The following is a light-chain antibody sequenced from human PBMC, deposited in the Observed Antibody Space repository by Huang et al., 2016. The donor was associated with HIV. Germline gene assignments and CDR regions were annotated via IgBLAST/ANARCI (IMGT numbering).Light chain of an antibody. CDR3: QQYNNWPPWT. J-gene: IGKJ1*01. CDR1: ESVSSS. V-gene: IGKV3-15*01. CDR2: GAS. Sequence: EIVMTQSPATLSVSPGERATLSCRAGESVSSSLAWYQQKPGQSPRLLIFGASTRAAGVPVRFSGSGSGTEFTLTISSLQSEDFAFYYCQQYNNWPPWTFGQGTKVEIK.